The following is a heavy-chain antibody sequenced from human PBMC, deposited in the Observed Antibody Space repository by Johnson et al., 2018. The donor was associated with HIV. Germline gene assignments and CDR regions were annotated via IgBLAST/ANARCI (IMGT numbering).Heavy chain of an antibody. J-gene: IGHJ3*02. V-gene: IGHV3-33*06. CDR1: GFTFSSYA. CDR3: AKCIWGSSLIDAFDI. CDR2: IWYDGSNK. D-gene: IGHD6-13*01. Sequence: MQLVESGGGVVQPGRSLRLSCAASGFTFSSYAMHWVRQAPGKGLEWVAVIWYDGSNKHYADSVKGRFTISRDNSKNTLHLQMNSLRAEDTAVYYCAKCIWGSSLIDAFDIWGQGTMVTVSS.